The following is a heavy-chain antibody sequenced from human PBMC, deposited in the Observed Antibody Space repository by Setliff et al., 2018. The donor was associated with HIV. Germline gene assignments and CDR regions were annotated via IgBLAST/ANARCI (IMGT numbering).Heavy chain of an antibody. CDR2: IFYSGNT. CDR1: SGSISSYY. Sequence: SETLSLTCTVSSGSISSYYWIWIRQPPGKGLEWIGHIFYSGNTYYNPSLKSRVTISVDTSKNQFSLKLSSVTAADTAVYYCAREGVNFWTPPGWLDPWGQGTLVTVSS. D-gene: IGHD3-3*01. J-gene: IGHJ5*02. V-gene: IGHV4-4*08. CDR3: AREGVNFWTPPGWLDP.